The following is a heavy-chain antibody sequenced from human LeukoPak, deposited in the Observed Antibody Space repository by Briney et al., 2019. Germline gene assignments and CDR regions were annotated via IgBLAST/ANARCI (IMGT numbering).Heavy chain of an antibody. V-gene: IGHV3-48*02. CDR2: ISSSSSTI. J-gene: IGHJ4*02. Sequence: GGSLRLSCAASGFTFRSYSMNWVRQAPGKGLEWVSYISSSSSTIYYADSVKGRFTISRDNAKNSLYLQMNSLRDEDTAVYYCARGLDYDILTGYYPLDYWGQGTLVTVSS. CDR3: ARGLDYDILTGYYPLDY. D-gene: IGHD3-9*01. CDR1: GFTFRSYS.